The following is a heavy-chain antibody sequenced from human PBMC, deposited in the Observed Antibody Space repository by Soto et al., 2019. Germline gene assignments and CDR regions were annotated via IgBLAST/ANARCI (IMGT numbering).Heavy chain of an antibody. V-gene: IGHV4-61*01. J-gene: IGHJ4*02. Sequence: PETLSLTCTVSGASVSSGIYYWSWIRQPPGKGLEWIGYVYYSGSTNYNPSLKSRVTISLDTSKNQYSLKLRSATAADTAVYYCARVFSSSWFYYFDYWGQGTLVTVSS. CDR1: GASVSSGIYY. CDR3: ARVFSSSWFYYFDY. D-gene: IGHD6-13*01. CDR2: VYYSGST.